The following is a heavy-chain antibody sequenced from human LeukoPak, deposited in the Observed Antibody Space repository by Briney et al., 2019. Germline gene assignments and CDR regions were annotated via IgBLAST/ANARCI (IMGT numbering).Heavy chain of an antibody. CDR2: IIPILGIA. CDR1: GGTFSSYA. CDR3: AGETRPEPDAFDI. D-gene: IGHD1-14*01. Sequence: ASVKVSCKASGGTFSSYAISWVRQGPGQGLEWMGRIIPILGIANYAQKFQGRVTITADKSTSTAYMELSSLRSEDTAVYYCAGETRPEPDAFDIWGQGTMVTVSS. V-gene: IGHV1-69*04. J-gene: IGHJ3*02.